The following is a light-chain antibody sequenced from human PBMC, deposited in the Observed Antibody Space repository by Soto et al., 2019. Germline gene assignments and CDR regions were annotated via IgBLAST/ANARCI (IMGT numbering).Light chain of an antibody. Sequence: DNVLTQSPGTLSLSPGERATISCRASQSVDSSYLAWYQQKPGQAPRLLIYATSTRATGIPDRFSGSGSGTDFTLTINSLEPEDFAVYYCQHYGNSIYTFGQGTKLEIK. CDR1: QSVDSSY. J-gene: IGKJ2*01. CDR2: ATS. V-gene: IGKV3-20*01. CDR3: QHYGNSIYT.